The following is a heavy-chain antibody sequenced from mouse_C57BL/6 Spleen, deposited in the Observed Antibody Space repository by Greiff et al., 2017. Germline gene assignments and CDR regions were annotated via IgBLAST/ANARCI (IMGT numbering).Heavy chain of an antibody. Sequence: VQLQQSGPELVKPGASVKISCKASGYAFSSSWMNWVKQRPGKGLEWIGRIYPGAGDTNYNGTFKGKATLTADKSSSTAYMQLSSLTSEDSAVYFGARTRDDYGSSLRDCDVWGTGTTVTVSS. V-gene: IGHV1-82*01. J-gene: IGHJ1*03. CDR3: ARTRDDYGSSLRDCDV. CDR1: GYAFSSSW. CDR2: IYPGAGDT. D-gene: IGHD1-1*01.